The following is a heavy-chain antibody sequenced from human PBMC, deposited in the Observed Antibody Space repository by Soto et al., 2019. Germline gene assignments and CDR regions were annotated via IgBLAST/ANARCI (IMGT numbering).Heavy chain of an antibody. CDR1: GGSVSSGSYY. V-gene: IGHV4-61*01. J-gene: IGHJ6*02. CDR3: ARAFLWGSNSCYLGCGMDV. CDR2: IYYSGST. D-gene: IGHD2-2*01. Sequence: PSETLSLTCTVSGGSVSSGSYYWSWIRQPPGKGLEWIGYIYYSGSTNYNPSLKSRVTISVDTSKNQFSLKLSSVTAADTAVYYCARAFLWGSNSCYLGCGMDVWGQGTTVTVSS.